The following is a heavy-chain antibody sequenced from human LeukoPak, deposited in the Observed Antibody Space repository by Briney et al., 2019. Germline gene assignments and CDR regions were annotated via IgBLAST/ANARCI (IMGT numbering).Heavy chain of an antibody. CDR1: GGSISSSSYY. CDR3: AKSTYYYDSSGYYPGRYYYYMDV. CDR2: IYYSGST. J-gene: IGHJ6*03. V-gene: IGHV4-39*01. Sequence: SETLSLTCTVSGGSISSSSYYWGWIRQPPGKGLEWIGSIYYSGSTYYNPSLKSRVTISVGTSKNQFSLKLSSVTAADTAVYYCAKSTYYYDSSGYYPGRYYYYMDVWGKGTTVTISS. D-gene: IGHD3-22*01.